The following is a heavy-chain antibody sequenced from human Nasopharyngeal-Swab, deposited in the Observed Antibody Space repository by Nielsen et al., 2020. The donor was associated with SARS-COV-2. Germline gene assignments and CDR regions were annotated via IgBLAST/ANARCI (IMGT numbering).Heavy chain of an antibody. J-gene: IGHJ4*02. V-gene: IGHV3-23*01. CDR3: AKVAHKVTTGCFDY. Sequence: GGSLRLSCAASGFTFGSYAMSWVRQAPGKGLEWVSSISGSGDTTYCPDSVKGRFTISRDNSKNTLYLQMNSLRAEDTAVYYCAKVAHKVTTGCFDYWGQGTLVTVSS. CDR1: GFTFGSYA. CDR2: ISGSGDTT. D-gene: IGHD4-11*01.